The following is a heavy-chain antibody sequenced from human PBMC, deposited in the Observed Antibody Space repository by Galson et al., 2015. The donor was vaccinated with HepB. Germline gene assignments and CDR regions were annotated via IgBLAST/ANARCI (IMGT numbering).Heavy chain of an antibody. V-gene: IGHV3-23*01. CDR1: GFTFSSYA. Sequence: SLRLSCAASGFTFSSYAMSWVRQAPGKGLEWVSAISGSGGSTYYADSVKGRFTISRDNSKNTLYLQMNSLRAEDTAVYYCAKLGTFITGNPVFWGQGTTVTVSS. CDR2: ISGSGGST. J-gene: IGHJ6*02. D-gene: IGHD1-20*01. CDR3: AKLGTFITGNPVF.